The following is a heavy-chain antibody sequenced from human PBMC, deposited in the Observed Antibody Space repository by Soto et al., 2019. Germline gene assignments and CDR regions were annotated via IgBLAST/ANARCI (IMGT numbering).Heavy chain of an antibody. CDR2: ISSSGYI. CDR1: GFNFNSYT. J-gene: IGHJ6*02. V-gene: IGHV3-21*01. CDR3: ARDCSGSSCYPGMDV. Sequence: EVQLVESGGGLVKPGGSLRLSCAASGFNFNSYTINWVRQAPGKRLEWLSSISSSGYIFSTDSVRGRFTISRDNANNSVYLQINSLRAEDTAVYLCARDCSGSSCYPGMDVWGQGTTVTVSS. D-gene: IGHD2-15*01.